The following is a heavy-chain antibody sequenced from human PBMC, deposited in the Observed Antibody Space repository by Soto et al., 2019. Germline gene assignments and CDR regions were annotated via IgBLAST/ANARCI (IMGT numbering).Heavy chain of an antibody. D-gene: IGHD3-10*01. CDR2: MNPNSGNT. V-gene: IGHV1-8*02. J-gene: IGHJ5*01. Sequence: ASVKVSCKASGYTFNNYDIHWVRQAPGHGLEWMGWMNPNSGNTGYAQNFRGRVTMTQNTAIGTAYMELSSLRSDDTATYYCTSAYGAETFDFWGQGTRVTASS. CDR1: GYTFNNYD. CDR3: TSAYGAETFDF.